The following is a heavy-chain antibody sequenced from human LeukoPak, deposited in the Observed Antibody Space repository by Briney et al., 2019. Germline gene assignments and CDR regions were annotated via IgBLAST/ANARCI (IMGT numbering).Heavy chain of an antibody. J-gene: IGHJ4*02. CDR1: GFTFSTSW. CDR3: SIYIPYVDY. Sequence: GGSLRLSCSPSGFTFSTSWMTWVRQAPGKGLEWVANIKPDGTYKQYLESVKGRFTISRDNAKNSLFLQMNSLKTEDTAVYYCSIYIPYVDYWGQGTLVTVSS. D-gene: IGHD2-2*01. V-gene: IGHV3-7*05. CDR2: IKPDGTYK.